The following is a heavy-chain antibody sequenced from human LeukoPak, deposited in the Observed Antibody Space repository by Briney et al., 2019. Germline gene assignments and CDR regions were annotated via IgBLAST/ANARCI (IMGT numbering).Heavy chain of an antibody. J-gene: IGHJ4*02. D-gene: IGHD3-10*01. V-gene: IGHV4-61*05. CDR1: GGSISSSSYY. Sequence: NPSETLSLTCTVSGGSISSSSYYWGWIRQPPGKGLGWIGYIYYSGSTNYNPSLKSRVTISVDTSKNQFSLKLSSVTAADTAVYYCARVGTYGSGSYLSWLDYWGQGTLVTVSS. CDR3: ARVGTYGSGSYLSWLDY. CDR2: IYYSGST.